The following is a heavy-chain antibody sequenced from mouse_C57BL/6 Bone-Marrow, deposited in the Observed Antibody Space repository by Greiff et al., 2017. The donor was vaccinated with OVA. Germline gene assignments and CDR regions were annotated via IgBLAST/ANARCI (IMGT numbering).Heavy chain of an antibody. V-gene: IGHV1-50*01. CDR1: GYTFTSYW. CDR3: ARWYSNAWFAY. D-gene: IGHD2-5*01. CDR2: IDPSDSYT. J-gene: IGHJ3*01. Sequence: VQLQQPGAELVKPGASVKLSCKASGYTFTSYWMQWVKQRPGQGLEWIGEIDPSDSYTNYNQKFKGKATLTVDPSSSTAYMQLSSLTSEDSAVYYCARWYSNAWFAYWGQGTLVTVSA.